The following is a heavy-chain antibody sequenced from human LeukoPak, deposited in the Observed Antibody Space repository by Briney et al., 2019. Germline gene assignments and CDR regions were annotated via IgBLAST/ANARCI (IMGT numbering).Heavy chain of an antibody. Sequence: SETLSLTCTVSGDSISSGAYYWSWVRPPAGKGLEWIGRISSSGSTNYNPSLKSRVTISVDTSKNQFSLKLISVTAADTAVYFCARGPYSYDSSGAFDIWGQGTMVTVSS. CDR2: ISSSGST. D-gene: IGHD3-22*01. V-gene: IGHV4-61*02. CDR3: ARGPYSYDSSGAFDI. J-gene: IGHJ3*02. CDR1: GDSISSGAYY.